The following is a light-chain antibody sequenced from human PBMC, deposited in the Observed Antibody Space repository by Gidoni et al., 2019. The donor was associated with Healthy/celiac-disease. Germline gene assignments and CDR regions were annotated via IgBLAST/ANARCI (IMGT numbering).Light chain of an antibody. Sequence: DIQMTQSPSSLSASVGDRVTITCQASQDISNYLNWYQQKPGKAPTLLIYDASNLETGVPSRFSGSGSGTDFTFTIISLQPADIATYYCQQYDNLLPTFGQGTRLEIK. J-gene: IGKJ5*01. CDR2: DAS. V-gene: IGKV1-33*01. CDR1: QDISNY. CDR3: QQYDNLLPT.